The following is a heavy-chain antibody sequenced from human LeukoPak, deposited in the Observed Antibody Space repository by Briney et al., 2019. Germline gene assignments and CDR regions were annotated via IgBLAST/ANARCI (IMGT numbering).Heavy chain of an antibody. D-gene: IGHD2-2*01. CDR2: IYYSGST. CDR3: ARGQYQLLLGAFDI. Sequence: SETLSLTCTVSGGSISSYYWGWIRQPPGKGLEWIGYIYYSGSTNYNPSLKSRVTISVDTSKNQFSLKLSSVTAADTAVYYCARGQYQLLLGAFDIWGQGTMVTVSS. V-gene: IGHV4-59*01. CDR1: GGSISSYY. J-gene: IGHJ3*02.